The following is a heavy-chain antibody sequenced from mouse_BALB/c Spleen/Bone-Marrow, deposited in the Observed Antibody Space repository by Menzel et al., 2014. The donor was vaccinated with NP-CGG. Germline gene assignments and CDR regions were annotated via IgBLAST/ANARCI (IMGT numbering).Heavy chain of an antibody. J-gene: IGHJ1*01. CDR1: GFDFSRYW. D-gene: IGHD1-1*01. CDR2: INPDSSTI. V-gene: IGHV4-1*02. Sequence: EVKLMESGGGLVQPGGSLKLSCAASGFDFSRYWMSWVRQAPGKGLEWIGEINPDSSTINYTPSLKDKFIISRDNAKNTLYLQMSKVRSEDTALYYCARLNYYGSLFVWGAGTTVPVSS. CDR3: ARLNYYGSLFV.